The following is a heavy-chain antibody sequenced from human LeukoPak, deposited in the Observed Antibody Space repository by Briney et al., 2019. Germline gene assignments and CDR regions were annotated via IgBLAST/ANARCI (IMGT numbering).Heavy chain of an antibody. Sequence: GRSLRLSCAASGFTFSSYGMHWVRQAPGKGLEWVAVISYDGSNKYYADSVKGRFTISRDNSKNTLYLQMNSLRAEDTAVYYCAQVGCSSTSCPNWGQGTLVTVSS. D-gene: IGHD2-2*01. J-gene: IGHJ4*02. V-gene: IGHV3-30*03. CDR1: GFTFSSYG. CDR2: ISYDGSNK. CDR3: AQVGCSSTSCPN.